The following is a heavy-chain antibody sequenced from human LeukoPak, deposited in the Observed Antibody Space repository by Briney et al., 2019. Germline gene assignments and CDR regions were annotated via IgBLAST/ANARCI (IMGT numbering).Heavy chain of an antibody. CDR3: AKAPEVPAARLSYYYGMDV. CDR2: ISGSGGST. CDR1: GFTFSSYA. D-gene: IGHD2-2*01. J-gene: IGHJ6*02. Sequence: PGGSLRLSCAASGFTFSSYAMSWVRQAPGKGLEWVSAISGSGGSTYYADSVKGRFTISRDNSKNTLYLQMNSLGAEDTAVYYCAKAPEVPAARLSYYYGMDVWGQGTTVTVSS. V-gene: IGHV3-23*01.